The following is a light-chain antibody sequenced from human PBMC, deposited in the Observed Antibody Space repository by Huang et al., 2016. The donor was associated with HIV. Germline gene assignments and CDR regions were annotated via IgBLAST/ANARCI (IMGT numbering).Light chain of an antibody. J-gene: IGKJ1*01. CDR1: QSVGNS. CDR3: QQSYISPWT. Sequence: DIQMTQSPSSLSASVGDRVTITCRTSQSVGNSLNWYQQKPRKAPELLIYASSLQAWVSSRFSGSGSGTDCTLIISSLQPEDFATYYCQQSYISPWTFGQGTKVDLK. CDR2: AS. V-gene: IGKV1-39*01.